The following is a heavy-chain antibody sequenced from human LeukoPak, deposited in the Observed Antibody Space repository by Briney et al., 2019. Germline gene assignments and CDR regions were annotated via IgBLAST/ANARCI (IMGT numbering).Heavy chain of an antibody. J-gene: IGHJ4*02. CDR3: ARHDFWSGFKGGDY. CDR2: INGNGGST. Sequence: GGSLRLSCAASGFTFDDYGMSWVRQVPGKGLEWVSSINGNGGSTAYADYVKGRFTISRDNAKNSLYLQMNSLRAEDTAFYYCARHDFWSGFKGGDYWGQGTLVTVSS. V-gene: IGHV3-20*04. D-gene: IGHD3-3*01. CDR1: GFTFDDYG.